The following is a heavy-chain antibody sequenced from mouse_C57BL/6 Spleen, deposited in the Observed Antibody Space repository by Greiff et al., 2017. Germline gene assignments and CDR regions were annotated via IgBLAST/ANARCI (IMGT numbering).Heavy chain of an antibody. J-gene: IGHJ2*01. V-gene: IGHV1-82*01. CDR2: IYPGDGAT. D-gene: IGHD2-12*01. Sequence: QVQLQQSGPELVKPGASVKISCKASGYAFSSSWMNWVKQRPGKGLEWIGRIYPGDGATNYNGKFKGKATLTADKSSSTAYMQLSSLTSEDSAVXFSARCMWDSSVDYWGQGTTLTVSA. CDR1: GYAFSSSW. CDR3: ARCMWDSSVDY.